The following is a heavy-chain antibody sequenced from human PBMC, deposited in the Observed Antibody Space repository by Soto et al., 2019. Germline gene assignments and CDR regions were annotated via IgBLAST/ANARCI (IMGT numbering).Heavy chain of an antibody. V-gene: IGHV3-23*01. CDR3: AKALSYDYVWGSYRW. CDR2: ISGSGGST. J-gene: IGHJ4*02. CDR1: GFTFSSYA. Sequence: GGSLRLSCAASGFTFSSYAMSWVRQAPGKGLEWVSAISGSGGSTYYADSVKGRFTISRDNSKNTLYLQMNSLRAEDTAVYYCAKALSYDYVWGSYRWWGQGTLVTVSS. D-gene: IGHD3-16*02.